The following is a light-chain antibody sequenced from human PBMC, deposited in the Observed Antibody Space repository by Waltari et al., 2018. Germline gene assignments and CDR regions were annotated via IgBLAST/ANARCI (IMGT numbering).Light chain of an antibody. Sequence: SYDLTQPPSVSVSPGQTASITRAGDELGNRYVCWYQQKPGQSPVLNIYQNGRRPSGIPDRLSGSNSGNTATLTISGTQAMDEADYYCQAWDRGTRGVFGGGTRLTVL. J-gene: IGLJ2*01. CDR3: QAWDRGTRGV. CDR1: ELGNRY. V-gene: IGLV3-1*01. CDR2: QNG.